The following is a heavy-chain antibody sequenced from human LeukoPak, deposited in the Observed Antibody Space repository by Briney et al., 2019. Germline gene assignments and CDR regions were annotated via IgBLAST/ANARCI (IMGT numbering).Heavy chain of an antibody. CDR2: IYYSGST. CDR3: ARVESTRTYYYYYYMDV. Sequence: PSETLSLTCTVSGGSISSSSYYWGWIRQPPGKGLEWIGSIYYSGSTYYNPSLKSRVTISVDTSKNQFSLKLSSVTAADTAVYYCARVESTRTYYYYYYMDVWGKGTTVTISS. CDR1: GGSISSSSYY. D-gene: IGHD2-15*01. V-gene: IGHV4-39*07. J-gene: IGHJ6*03.